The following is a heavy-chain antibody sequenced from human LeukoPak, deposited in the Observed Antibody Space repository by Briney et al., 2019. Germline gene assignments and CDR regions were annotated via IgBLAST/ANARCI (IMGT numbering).Heavy chain of an antibody. CDR3: ARGYLIIHY. J-gene: IGHJ4*02. CDR2: INHSGST. Sequence: ETLSLTCAVYGGSFSGYYWSWIRQPPGKGLEWIGEINHSGSTNYNPSLKSRVTISVDTSKNQFSLKLSSVTAADTAVYYCARGYLIIHYWGQGTLVTVSS. CDR1: GGSFSGYY. V-gene: IGHV4-34*01. D-gene: IGHD2-2*02.